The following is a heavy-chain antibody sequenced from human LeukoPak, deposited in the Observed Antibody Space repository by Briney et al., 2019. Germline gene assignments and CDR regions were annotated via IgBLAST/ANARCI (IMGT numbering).Heavy chain of an antibody. CDR2: ISSSSSYI. Sequence: PGGSLRLPCAASGFTFSSYSMNWVRQAPGKGLEWVSSISSSSSYIYYADSVKGRFTISRDNAKNSLYLQMNSLRAEDTAVYYCACGYSYGHPIDYWGQGTLVTVSS. CDR3: ACGYSYGHPIDY. J-gene: IGHJ4*02. V-gene: IGHV3-21*01. D-gene: IGHD5-18*01. CDR1: GFTFSSYS.